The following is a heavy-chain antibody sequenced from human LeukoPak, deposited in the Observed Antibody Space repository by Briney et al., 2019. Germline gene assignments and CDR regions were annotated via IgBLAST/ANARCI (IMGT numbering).Heavy chain of an antibody. V-gene: IGHV3-23*01. Sequence: GGTLRLSCAASGFTFSNYGMSWVRQAPGKGVEWVSAIRDSGAGTYYADSVKGRFTISRDNSKNTLYLQMNSLRAEDTAVYYCAKDRVATERYYMDVCGKGTTVTISS. CDR2: IRDSGAGT. CDR1: GFTFSNYG. CDR3: AKDRVATERYYMDV. J-gene: IGHJ6*03. D-gene: IGHD6-13*01.